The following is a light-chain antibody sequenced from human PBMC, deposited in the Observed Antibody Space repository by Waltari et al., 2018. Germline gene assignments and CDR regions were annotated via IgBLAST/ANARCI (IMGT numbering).Light chain of an antibody. CDR3: TSQALDGVVL. CDR1: GSAIDDSDF. J-gene: IGLJ3*02. V-gene: IGLV2-14*03. CDR2: DVT. Sequence: QSALTQPASVSGSPGQSITIPCTGIGSAIDDSDFVSWYQHQPGKAPRLIIYDVTKRPAGTSHRSSASTSDKTASLTIAVLPPEDDGDYCCTSQALDGVVLFGGGTQLTV.